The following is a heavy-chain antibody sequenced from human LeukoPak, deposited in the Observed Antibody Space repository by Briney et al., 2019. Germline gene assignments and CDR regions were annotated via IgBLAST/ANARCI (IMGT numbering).Heavy chain of an antibody. CDR2: IYRSGST. CDR3: ARNFWSASRWFDP. Sequence: SETLSLTCSVSGYSISSGYYWGWIRQPPGKGLEWIGSIYRSGSTYYNPSFKSRVTISVDTTKSQFSLKLSSVTAADTAVYYCARNFWSASRWFDPWGQGTLVTVSS. V-gene: IGHV4-38-2*02. CDR1: GYSISSGYY. J-gene: IGHJ5*02. D-gene: IGHD3-3*01.